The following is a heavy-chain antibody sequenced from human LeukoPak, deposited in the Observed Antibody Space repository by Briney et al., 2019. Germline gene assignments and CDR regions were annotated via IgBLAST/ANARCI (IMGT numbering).Heavy chain of an antibody. CDR3: ARGDDILTGPFFQH. V-gene: IGHV4-59*01. D-gene: IGHD3-9*01. J-gene: IGHJ1*01. Sequence: PSETLSLTCTVSGGSISSYYWSWIRQPPGKGLEWIGYIYYSGSTNYNPSLKSRVTISLDTSKHHFSLRLSSVTAADTAVYYCARGDDILTGPFFQHWGQGTLVTVSS. CDR2: IYYSGST. CDR1: GGSISSYY.